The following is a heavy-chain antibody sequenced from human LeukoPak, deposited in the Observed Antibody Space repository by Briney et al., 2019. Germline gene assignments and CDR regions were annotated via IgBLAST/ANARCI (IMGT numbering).Heavy chain of an antibody. J-gene: IGHJ3*02. CDR1: GGSFSGYY. CDR2: INHSGST. CDR3: ARGYYLGLVETKNDAFDI. D-gene: IGHD1-26*01. Sequence: PSETLSLTCAVYGGSFSGYYWSWIRQPPGKGLEWIGEINHSGSTNYNPSLKSRVTISVDTSKNQFSLKLSSVTAADTAVYYCARGYYLGLVETKNDAFDIWGQGTMVTVSS. V-gene: IGHV4-34*01.